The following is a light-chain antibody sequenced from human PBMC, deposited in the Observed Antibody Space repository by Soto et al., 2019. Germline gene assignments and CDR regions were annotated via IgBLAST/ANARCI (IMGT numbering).Light chain of an antibody. CDR2: DTS. V-gene: IGKV3-20*01. CDR1: QSVSSSY. CDR3: QLYGRSPMFT. Sequence: EIVLTQSPGTLSLSPGERATLSCRASQSVSSSYLAWYQQKPGQAPRLLIYDTSGRATGIPDRFSGSGSGIDCTLTISRLEPDDFAVYYCQLYGRSPMFTVDPGTKVDIK. J-gene: IGKJ3*01.